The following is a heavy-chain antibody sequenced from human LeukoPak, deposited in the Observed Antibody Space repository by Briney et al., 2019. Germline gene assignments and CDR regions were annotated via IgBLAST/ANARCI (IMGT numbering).Heavy chain of an antibody. CDR1: GGSFSGYY. V-gene: IGHV4-34*01. CDR2: INHSGST. D-gene: IGHD5-18*01. J-gene: IGHJ6*03. CDR3: ARVVKAMVTRWYYYYYMDV. Sequence: SETLSLTCAVYGGSFSGYYWSWIRQPPGKGLEWIGEINHSGSTNYNPSLKSRVTISVDTSKNQFSLKLGSVTAADTAVYYCARVVKAMVTRWYYYYYMDVWGKGTTVTVSS.